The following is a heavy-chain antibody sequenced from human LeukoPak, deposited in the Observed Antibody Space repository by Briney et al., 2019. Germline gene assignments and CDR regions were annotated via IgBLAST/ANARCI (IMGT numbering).Heavy chain of an antibody. CDR1: GGSISSGSYY. Sequence: SETLSLTXTVSGGSISSGSYYWSWIRQPAGKGLEWIGRIYTSGSTNYNPSVKSRVTISVDTSKNQFSLKLSSVTAADTAVYYCATSPVLRFLEWPHGTSYYYMDVWGKGTTVTVSS. CDR3: ATSPVLRFLEWPHGTSYYYMDV. CDR2: IYTSGST. D-gene: IGHD3-3*01. V-gene: IGHV4-61*02. J-gene: IGHJ6*03.